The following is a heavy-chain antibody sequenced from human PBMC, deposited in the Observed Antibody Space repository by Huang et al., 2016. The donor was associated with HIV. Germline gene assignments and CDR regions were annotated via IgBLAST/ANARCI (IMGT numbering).Heavy chain of an antibody. CDR3: ARDGAWSGRSGYFLSYYFDY. J-gene: IGHJ4*02. V-gene: IGHV1-46*01. D-gene: IGHD3-3*01. Sequence: QVQLVQSGADMKKPGASAKVSCKASGDTFPGYYVHWVRQAPGQGLEWMGIIKFRGGSTTYEQKFQGRVTMTRDTSTTTGYMELSSLRSEDTAVYYCARDGAWSGRSGYFLSYYFDYWGQGTLVTVSS. CDR2: IKFRGGST. CDR1: GDTFPGYY.